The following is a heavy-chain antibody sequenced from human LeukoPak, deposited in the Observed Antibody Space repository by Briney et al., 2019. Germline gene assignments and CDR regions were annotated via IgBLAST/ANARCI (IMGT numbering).Heavy chain of an antibody. Sequence: GESLKISRKGSGYSFPGYWIGWVRQMPGKGLEWMGIIYPGDSDTRYSPSFQGQVTISVDKSINTAYLQWSSLKASDTAIYYCARRMKDSSGWYNWFDPWGQGTLVTVSS. CDR3: ARRMKDSSGWYNWFDP. J-gene: IGHJ5*02. CDR2: IYPGDSDT. V-gene: IGHV5-51*01. D-gene: IGHD6-19*01. CDR1: GYSFPGYW.